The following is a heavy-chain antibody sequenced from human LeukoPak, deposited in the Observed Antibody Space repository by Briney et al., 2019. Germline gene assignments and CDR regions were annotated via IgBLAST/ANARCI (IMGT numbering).Heavy chain of an antibody. D-gene: IGHD6-13*01. V-gene: IGHV3-21*04. Sequence: GGSLRLSCAASGFTFSSYSMNWVRQAPGKGLEWVSSISSSSSYIYYADSVKGRFTISRDNAKNSLYLQMNSLRAEDTAVYYCAKGIGGSRVPGYYGMDVWGQGTTVTVSS. CDR3: AKGIGGSRVPGYYGMDV. CDR2: ISSSSSYI. J-gene: IGHJ6*02. CDR1: GFTFSSYS.